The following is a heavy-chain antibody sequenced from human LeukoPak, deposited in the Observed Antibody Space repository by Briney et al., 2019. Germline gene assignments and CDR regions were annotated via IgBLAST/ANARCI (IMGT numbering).Heavy chain of an antibody. Sequence: SETLSLTCTVSGGSISSYYWSWIRQPPGKGLEWIGYIYTSGSTNYNPSLKSRVTISVDTSKNQFSLKLSSVTAADTAVYYCARENGSGFPRPKNDAFDIWGQGTMVTVSS. CDR2: IYTSGST. V-gene: IGHV4-4*08. CDR1: GGSISSYY. J-gene: IGHJ3*02. D-gene: IGHD3-10*01. CDR3: ARENGSGFPRPKNDAFDI.